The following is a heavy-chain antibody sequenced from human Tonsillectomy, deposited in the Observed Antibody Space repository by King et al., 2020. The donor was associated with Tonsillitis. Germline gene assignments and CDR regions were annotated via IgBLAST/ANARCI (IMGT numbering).Heavy chain of an antibody. CDR3: AKDRTYDYVWGSYRDDAFDI. V-gene: IGHV3-30*18. Sequence: QLVQSGGGVVQPGRSLRLSCAASGFTFSSYGMHWVRQAPGKGLEWVAVISYDGSNKYYADSVKGRFTISRDNSKNTLYLQMNSLRAEDTVVYYCAKDRTYDYVWGSYRDDAFDIWGQGTMVTVSS. CDR1: GFTFSSYG. J-gene: IGHJ3*02. D-gene: IGHD3-16*02. CDR2: ISYDGSNK.